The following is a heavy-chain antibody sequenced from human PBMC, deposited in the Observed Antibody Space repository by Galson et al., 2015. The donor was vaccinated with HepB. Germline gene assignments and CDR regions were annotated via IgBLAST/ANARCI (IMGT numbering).Heavy chain of an antibody. CDR1: GGSFSGYY. D-gene: IGHD3-9*01. CDR2: INHSGST. V-gene: IGHV4-34*01. Sequence: SETLSLTCTVYGGSFSGYYWSWIRQPPGKGLEWIGEINHSGSTNYNPSLKSRVTISVDTSKNQFSLKLSSVTAADTAVYYCARGVLRYFDWLTGLRYYDYWGQGTLVTVSS. J-gene: IGHJ4*02. CDR3: ARGVLRYFDWLTGLRYYDY.